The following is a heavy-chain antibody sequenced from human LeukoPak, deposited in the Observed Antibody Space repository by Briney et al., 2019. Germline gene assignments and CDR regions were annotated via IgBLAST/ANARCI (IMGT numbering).Heavy chain of an antibody. J-gene: IGHJ4*02. CDR3: AHLLGYCSGGSCLTFDY. D-gene: IGHD2-15*01. CDR2: IYGDDDK. V-gene: IGHV2-5*02. CDR1: XFSLGAXGVX. Sequence: XFXXFSLGAXGVXXGWIRRXXXXXXXGXXLIYGDDDKRYSPSLKSRLTITKDTSKNQVVLTMTNMDPVDTATYYCAHLLGYCSGGSCLTFDYWGQGTLVTVSS.